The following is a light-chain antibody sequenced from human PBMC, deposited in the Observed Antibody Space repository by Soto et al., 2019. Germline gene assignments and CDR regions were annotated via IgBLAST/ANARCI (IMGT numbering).Light chain of an antibody. Sequence: QSALTQPPSASGSPGQSVTISCTGTSSDVGSYNYVSWYEQNPGKAPKLIIYEVSKRPPGVPDRFSGSKSGNMASLSVSGLQAEDDGDYYCSSYAGSNIYVFGTGTKLTVL. J-gene: IGLJ1*01. CDR3: SSYAGSNIYV. CDR2: EVS. CDR1: SSDVGSYNY. V-gene: IGLV2-8*01.